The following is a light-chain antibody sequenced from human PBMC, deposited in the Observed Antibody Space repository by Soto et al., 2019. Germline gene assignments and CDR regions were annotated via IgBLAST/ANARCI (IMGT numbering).Light chain of an antibody. J-gene: IGLJ2*01. CDR3: SSFTSNNTVL. CDR2: NVS. V-gene: IGLV2-14*01. CDR1: SSDVGGYNY. Sequence: QSVLTQPASVSGSPGQSITTSCTGTSSDVGGYNYVSWYQQHPGKAPKRMIYNVSNRPSGVSNRFSVSKSGNTASLTISGLQAEDEAHYYCSSFTSNNTVLFGGGTKLTVL.